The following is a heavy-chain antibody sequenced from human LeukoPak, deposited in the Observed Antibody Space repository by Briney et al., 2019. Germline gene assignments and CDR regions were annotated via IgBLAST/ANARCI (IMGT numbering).Heavy chain of an antibody. D-gene: IGHD3-16*02. V-gene: IGHV3-21*01. J-gene: IGHJ4*02. CDR3: ARDRSITFGGVIAH. Sequence: GGSLRLSCAASGFTFSSYSMNWVRQAPGKGLEWVSSISSSSSYIYYADSVKGRFTISRDNAKNSLYLQMNSLRAEDAAVYYCARDRSITFGGVIAHWGQGTLVTVSS. CDR1: GFTFSSYS. CDR2: ISSSSSYI.